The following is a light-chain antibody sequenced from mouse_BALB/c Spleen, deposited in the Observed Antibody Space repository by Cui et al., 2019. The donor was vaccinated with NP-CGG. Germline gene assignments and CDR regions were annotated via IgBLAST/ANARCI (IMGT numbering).Light chain of an antibody. Sequence: QAVVDQESALTTSPGETATLTCRSSTGTVTSNNYANWVQEKPDHLFTGLIGGTNNRAPGVPARFSGSLIGDKAALTITGAQTEDDAIYFCSLWYSNHWVFGGGTKLTVL. V-gene: IGLV1*01. CDR3: SLWYSNHWV. CDR2: GTN. J-gene: IGLJ1*01. CDR1: TGTVTSNNY.